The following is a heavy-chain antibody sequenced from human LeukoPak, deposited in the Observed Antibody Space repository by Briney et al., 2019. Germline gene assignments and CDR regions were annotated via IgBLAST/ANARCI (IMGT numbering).Heavy chain of an antibody. Sequence: GGSLRLSCVVSGFTVSSTYMSWVRQAPGNELEWVSVLHSGVTTYYADSVKGRFTISRDNSKNTLYLQMNSLRAEDTAVYYCARGGDIVGATRSAFDIWGQGTMVTVSS. CDR1: GFTVSSTY. D-gene: IGHD1-26*01. CDR2: LHSGVTT. V-gene: IGHV3-53*01. J-gene: IGHJ3*02. CDR3: ARGGDIVGATRSAFDI.